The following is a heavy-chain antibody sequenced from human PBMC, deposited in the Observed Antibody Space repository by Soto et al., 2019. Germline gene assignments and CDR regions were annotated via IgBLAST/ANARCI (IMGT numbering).Heavy chain of an antibody. J-gene: IGHJ4*02. CDR3: ARRYGPGFDY. D-gene: IGHD4-17*01. CDR2: IYHSGST. CDR1: GGSISSGGYY. Sequence: PSETLSLTCAVSGGSISSGGYYWSWVRQPPGRCLEWIGYIYHSGSTYYNPSLKSRVTISVDRSKNQFSLKLSSVTAADTAVYYCARRYGPGFDYWGQGTLVTVSS. V-gene: IGHV4-30-2*01.